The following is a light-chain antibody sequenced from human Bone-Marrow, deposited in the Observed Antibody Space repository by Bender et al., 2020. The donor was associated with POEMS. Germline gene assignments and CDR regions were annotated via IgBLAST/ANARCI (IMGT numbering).Light chain of an antibody. CDR2: DVN. J-gene: IGLJ1*01. CDR3: SSYADDNNL. V-gene: IGLV2-8*01. Sequence: QSVLTQPPSASGSPGQSVTISCTGTSSDVGGHDYVSWYQQHPGKAPKLIIYDVNKRPSGVPDRFSGSKSGNTASLTVSGLQAEDEADYFCSSYADDNNLFGTGTKVTV. CDR1: SSDVGGHDY.